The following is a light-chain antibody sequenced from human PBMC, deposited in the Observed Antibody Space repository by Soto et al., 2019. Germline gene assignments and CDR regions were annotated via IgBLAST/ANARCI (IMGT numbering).Light chain of an antibody. V-gene: IGKV3-11*01. CDR2: DAS. CDR1: QSVSSY. Sequence: EIVLIQSRSTLSLSPGERATLTCRASQSVSSYLAWYQQKPGQAPRLLIYDASNRATGIPARFSGSGSGTDFTLTISSLEPEDFAVYYCQQRSNWPPITFGQGTRLENK. CDR3: QQRSNWPPIT. J-gene: IGKJ5*01.